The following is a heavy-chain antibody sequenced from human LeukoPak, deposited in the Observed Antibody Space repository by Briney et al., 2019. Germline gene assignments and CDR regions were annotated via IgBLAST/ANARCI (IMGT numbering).Heavy chain of an antibody. Sequence: GASVKVSFKASGFTFTSSAVQWVRQARGQRLEWIGWIVVGSGNTNYAQKFQKRVTFTRDMSTSTAYMELNSLRSEDTAVYYCAADPYYNDKNGYSNWFDPWGQGTLVTASS. J-gene: IGHJ5*02. V-gene: IGHV1-58*01. CDR1: GFTFTSSA. D-gene: IGHD3-22*01. CDR3: AADPYYNDKNGYSNWFDP. CDR2: IVVGSGNT.